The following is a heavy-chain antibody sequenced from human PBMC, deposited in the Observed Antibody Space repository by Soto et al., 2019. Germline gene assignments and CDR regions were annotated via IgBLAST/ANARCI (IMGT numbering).Heavy chain of an antibody. CDR3: ARELGRLPTVTTYAFDI. CDR2: ISSSSSYI. J-gene: IGHJ3*02. D-gene: IGHD4-4*01. Sequence: EVQLVESGGGLVKPGGSLRLSCAASGFTFSSYSMNWVRQAPGKGLEWVSSISSSSSYIYYADSVKGRFTISRDNAKNSLYLQMNSLRAEDTAVYYCARELGRLPTVTTYAFDIWGQGTMVTVSS. V-gene: IGHV3-21*01. CDR1: GFTFSSYS.